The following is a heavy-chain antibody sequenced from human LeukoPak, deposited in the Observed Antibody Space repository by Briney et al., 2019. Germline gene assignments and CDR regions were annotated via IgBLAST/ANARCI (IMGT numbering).Heavy chain of an antibody. Sequence: GGSLRLSCAASGFTFSSYWMTWVHQPPGKGLEWVATIEEDGDKRYYVDSVKGRFTISRDNAKNSLYLQMNSLRAEDTAVYYCARDGVAYWGQGTLVIVSS. D-gene: IGHD2-15*01. J-gene: IGHJ4*02. V-gene: IGHV3-7*03. CDR2: IEEDGDKR. CDR1: GFTFSSYW. CDR3: ARDGVAY.